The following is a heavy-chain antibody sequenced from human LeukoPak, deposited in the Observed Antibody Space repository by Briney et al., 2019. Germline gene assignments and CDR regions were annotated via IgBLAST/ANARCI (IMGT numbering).Heavy chain of an antibody. D-gene: IGHD6-19*01. CDR2: IYYSGST. J-gene: IGHJ4*02. V-gene: IGHV4-59*01. Sequence: SETLSLTCTVSGGSTSSYYWSWIRQPPGKGLEWIGYIYYSGSTNYNPSLKSRVTISVDTSKNQFSLKLSSVTAADTAVYYCARGIAVAGLDYWGQGTLVTVSS. CDR1: GGSTSSYY. CDR3: ARGIAVAGLDY.